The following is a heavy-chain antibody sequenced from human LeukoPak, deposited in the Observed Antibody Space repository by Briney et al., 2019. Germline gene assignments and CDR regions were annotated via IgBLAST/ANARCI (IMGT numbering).Heavy chain of an antibody. J-gene: IGHJ6*04. D-gene: IGHD3-10*02. CDR3: AELGITMIGGV. Sequence: GGSLRLSCVASGFRFSSHWMSWVRHSPGKGLEWVANINEDGGTKYYRDFAKGRFTISRDNAKNSLYLQMNSLRAEDTAVYYCAELGITMIGGVWGKGTTVTISS. V-gene: IGHV3-7*01. CDR2: INEDGGTK. CDR1: GFRFSSHW.